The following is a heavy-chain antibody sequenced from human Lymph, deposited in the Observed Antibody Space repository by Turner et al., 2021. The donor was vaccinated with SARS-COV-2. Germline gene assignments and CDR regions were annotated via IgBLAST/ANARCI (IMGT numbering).Heavy chain of an antibody. CDR1: GGTFSSSA. CDR2: INPMLGIA. CDR3: ARILAPGMGGGVYYYYYGMDV. V-gene: IGHV1-69*10. D-gene: IGHD6-13*01. Sequence: QVQLVQSGAEVKKPGSSVKVSCKASGGTFSSSAISWVRQAPGQGLEWMGVINPMLGIANYAQKFQGRATITGEKSTSKAYMELSTLRSEDKAVDYCARILAPGMGGGVYYYYYGMDVWGQGTTVTVSS. J-gene: IGHJ6*02.